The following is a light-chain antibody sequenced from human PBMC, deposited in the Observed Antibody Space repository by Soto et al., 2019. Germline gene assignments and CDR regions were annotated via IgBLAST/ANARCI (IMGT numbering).Light chain of an antibody. CDR1: QSISSW. CDR3: QQYNSYST. V-gene: IGKV1-5*01. J-gene: IGKJ1*01. CDR2: DAS. Sequence: DIQMTQSPSTLSASVGDRVTITCRASQSISSWLAWYQQKPGKAPKLLIYDASSLESGVPSRCSGSGSGTEFTLTISSLQPDDFATYYCQQYNSYSTFGQGTKVDIK.